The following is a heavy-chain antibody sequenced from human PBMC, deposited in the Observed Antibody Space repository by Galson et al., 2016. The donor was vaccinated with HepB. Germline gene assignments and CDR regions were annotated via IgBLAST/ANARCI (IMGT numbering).Heavy chain of an antibody. D-gene: IGHD6-13*01. J-gene: IGHJ5*02. CDR3: ARDQSSWFPKGWFDP. V-gene: IGHV3-30*04. Sequence: SLRLSCAASGFIFRDYTLHWVRQAPGKGLEWVATISYDDSNRFHADSVKGRFTISRDNSKNTLYLQMDNLRAEDTAVYYCARDQSSWFPKGWFDPWGQGTLVTVSS. CDR2: ISYDDSNR. CDR1: GFIFRDYT.